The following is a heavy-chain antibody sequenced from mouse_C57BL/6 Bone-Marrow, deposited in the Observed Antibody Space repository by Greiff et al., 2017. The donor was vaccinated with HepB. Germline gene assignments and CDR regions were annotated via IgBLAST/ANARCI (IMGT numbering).Heavy chain of an antibody. J-gene: IGHJ2*01. V-gene: IGHV5-17*01. CDR1: GFIFSDYG. D-gene: IGHD2-2*01. Sequence: EVQLVESGGGLVKPGGSLKLSCAASGFIFSDYGMHWVRQAPEKGLEWVAYISSGSSTIYYADTVKGRFTISRDNAKNTLFLQMTSLRSEDTAMYYCASLLWLRRGGFDYWGQGTTLTVSS. CDR3: ASLLWLRRGGFDY. CDR2: ISSGSSTI.